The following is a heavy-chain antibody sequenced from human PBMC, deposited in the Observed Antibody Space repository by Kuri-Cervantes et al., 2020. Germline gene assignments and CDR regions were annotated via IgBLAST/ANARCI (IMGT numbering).Heavy chain of an antibody. V-gene: IGHV4-34*01. D-gene: IGHD6-13*01. Sequence: SETLSLTCTVSGGSISSYYWSWIRQPPGKGLEWTGEINHSGSTNYNPSLKSRVTISVDTSKNQFSLKLSSVTAADTAVYYCASSWYSDYWGQGTLVTVSS. J-gene: IGHJ4*02. CDR1: GGSISSYY. CDR3: ASSWYSDY. CDR2: INHSGST.